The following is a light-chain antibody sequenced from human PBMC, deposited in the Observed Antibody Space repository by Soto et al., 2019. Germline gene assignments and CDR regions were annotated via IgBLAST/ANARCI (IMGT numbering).Light chain of an antibody. J-gene: IGKJ5*01. CDR2: DAS. CDR3: QQRSNWPPEIT. Sequence: EIVLAQSPATLSLSPGARATLSCRAGQSVSISLAWYQQKPGQAPILLIYDASNRATGVPARFSGSVSGTDFTLTVSSLEPEEFARYYCQQRSNWPPEITFGQGTRLEIK. V-gene: IGKV3-11*01. CDR1: QSVSIS.